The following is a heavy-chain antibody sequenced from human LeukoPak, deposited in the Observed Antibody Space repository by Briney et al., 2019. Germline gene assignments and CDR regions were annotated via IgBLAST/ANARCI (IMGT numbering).Heavy chain of an antibody. CDR3: ARGGPRITIFGVVLPDYYGMDV. CDR1: GYTFTSYY. CDR2: INPSGGST. V-gene: IGHV1-46*01. Sequence: ASVKVSCKASGYTFTSYYMHWVRQAPGQGLEWMGIINPSGGSTSYAQKFQGRVTMTRDTSTSTVYTELSSLRSEDTAVYYCARGGPRITIFGVVLPDYYGMDVWGQGTTATVSS. D-gene: IGHD3-3*01. J-gene: IGHJ6*02.